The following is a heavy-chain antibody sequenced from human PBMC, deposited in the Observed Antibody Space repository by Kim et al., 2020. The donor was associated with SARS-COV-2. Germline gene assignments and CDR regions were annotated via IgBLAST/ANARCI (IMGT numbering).Heavy chain of an antibody. Sequence: GGSLRLSCAASGFTFSSYSMNWVRQAPGKGLEWVSSISSSSSYIYYADSGKGRFTISRDNAKNSLYLQMNSLRAEDTAVYYCASDSPGDYYYYGMDVWGQRTTVTVSS. CDR2: ISSSSSYI. CDR3: ASDSPGDYYYYGMDV. J-gene: IGHJ6*02. CDR1: GFTFSSYS. D-gene: IGHD3-10*01. V-gene: IGHV3-21*01.